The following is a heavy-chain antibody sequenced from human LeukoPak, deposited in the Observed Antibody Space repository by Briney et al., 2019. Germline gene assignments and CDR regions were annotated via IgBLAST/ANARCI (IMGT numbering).Heavy chain of an antibody. CDR2: IYYSGST. CDR3: ARVKYDFWSGHPLFDY. CDR1: GGSISSSSYY. J-gene: IGHJ4*02. D-gene: IGHD3-3*01. V-gene: IGHV4-39*07. Sequence: SETLSLTCTVSGGSISSSSYYWGWIRQPPGKGLEWIGSIYYSGSTYYNPSLKSRVTISVDTSKNQFSLKLSSVTAADTAVYYCARVKYDFWSGHPLFDYWGQGTLVTVSS.